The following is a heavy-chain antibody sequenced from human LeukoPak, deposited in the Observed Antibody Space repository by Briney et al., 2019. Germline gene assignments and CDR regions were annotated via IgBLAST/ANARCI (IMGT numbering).Heavy chain of an antibody. CDR3: ARDPGGDTAMVTGAPHD. CDR2: ISYDGSNK. V-gene: IGHV3-30*04. Sequence: PGGSLRLSCAASGFTFSSYAMHWVRQAPGKGLEWVAVISYDGSNKYYADSVKGRFTISRDNSKNTLYLQMNSLRAEDTAVYYCARDPGGDTAMVTGAPHDWGQGTLVTVSS. D-gene: IGHD5-18*01. CDR1: GFTFSSYA. J-gene: IGHJ4*02.